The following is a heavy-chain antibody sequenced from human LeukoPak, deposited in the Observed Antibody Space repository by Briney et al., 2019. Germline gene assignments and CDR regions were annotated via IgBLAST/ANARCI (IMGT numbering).Heavy chain of an antibody. J-gene: IGHJ4*02. CDR3: AKIAIVLMVYAP. V-gene: IGHV3-23*01. CDR1: GFTFSSYA. Sequence: GGSLRLSCAASGFTFSSYAMSWVRQAPGKGLEWASAISGSGGSAYYADSVKGRFTISRDNSKNTLYLQMNSLRAEDTAVYYCAKIAIVLMVYAPWGQGTLVTVSS. CDR2: ISGSGGSA. D-gene: IGHD2-8*01.